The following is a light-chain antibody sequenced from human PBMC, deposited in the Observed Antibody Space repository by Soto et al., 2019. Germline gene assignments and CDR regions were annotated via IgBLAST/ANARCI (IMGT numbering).Light chain of an antibody. CDR3: QQSYGIPRT. CDR2: AAS. J-gene: IGKJ1*01. V-gene: IGKV1-39*01. CDR1: QSISSY. Sequence: IQMTQSPSSLSASVGDRVTITCRASQSISSYLNWFQQKPGKAPKLLIYAASTLQSGVPSRFSGRGSGTDFTLTISSLQPEDFATYYCQQSYGIPRTFGQGTQVEIK.